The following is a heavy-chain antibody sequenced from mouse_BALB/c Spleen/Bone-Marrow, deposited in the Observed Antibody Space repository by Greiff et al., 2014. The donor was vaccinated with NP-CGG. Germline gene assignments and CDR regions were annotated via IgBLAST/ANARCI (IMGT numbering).Heavy chain of an antibody. V-gene: IGHV14-3*02. CDR2: IDPANGYT. J-gene: IGHJ4*01. CDR3: TISCSYKGEAMDY. Sequence: DVQLQESGAELVKPGASVKLSCTASGFNIKDTFIHWVKQRPEQGLEWIGRIDPANGYTKYAPTFQGKATIRTDSSSNTAYLQLSSLTSEYAAVYYCTISCSYKGEAMDYWGQGPSVTVSS. CDR1: GFNIKDTF.